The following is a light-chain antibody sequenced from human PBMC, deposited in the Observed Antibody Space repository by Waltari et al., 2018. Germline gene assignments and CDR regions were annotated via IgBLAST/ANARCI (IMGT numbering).Light chain of an antibody. CDR3: GTWDSSLSGAV. CDR2: ENT. Sequence: QSVLTQPPSVSAAPVRRVTISCSGGSSNIGNNYVSWYRQFPGTAPKLLIYENTERPSGIPGRFAGSKSGTSATLDITGLQAGDEADYYCGTWDSSLSGAVFGGGTHLTVL. CDR1: SSNIGNNY. V-gene: IGLV1-51*02. J-gene: IGLJ7*01.